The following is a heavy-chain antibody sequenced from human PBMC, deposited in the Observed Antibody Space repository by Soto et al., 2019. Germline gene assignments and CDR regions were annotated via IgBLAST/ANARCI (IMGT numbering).Heavy chain of an antibody. D-gene: IGHD3-22*01. CDR1: GFTFIKYA. Sequence: QIQLVESGGGVVHPGRSLRLSCAASGFTFIKYAMHWVRHAPGKGPEWVALISYDGSEKYYADSVKGRFAISRDNSKTTLYLQMNSLRAEDTAVYFCARDRDYYDSSVYDAFDIWGQGTVVTVSS. CDR2: ISYDGSEK. V-gene: IGHV3-30*09. CDR3: ARDRDYYDSSVYDAFDI. J-gene: IGHJ3*02.